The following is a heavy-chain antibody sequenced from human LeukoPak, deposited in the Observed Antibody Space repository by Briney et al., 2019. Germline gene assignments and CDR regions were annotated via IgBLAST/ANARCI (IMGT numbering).Heavy chain of an antibody. Sequence: PSGTLSLTCAVSGVSISSSNWWSWVRQPPGKGLEWIGEIYHSGSTNYNPPLKSRVTISVDKSKNQFSLKLSSVAAADTAVYYCARGVVVAAAASYPGYYFDYWGQGTLVTVSS. CDR3: ARGVVVAAAASYPGYYFDY. V-gene: IGHV4-4*02. CDR2: IYHSGST. J-gene: IGHJ4*02. D-gene: IGHD6-13*01. CDR1: GVSISSSNW.